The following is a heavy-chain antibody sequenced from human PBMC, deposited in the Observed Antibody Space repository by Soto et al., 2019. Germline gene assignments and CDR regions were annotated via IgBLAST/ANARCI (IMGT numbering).Heavy chain of an antibody. J-gene: IGHJ4*02. CDR2: ISGSGGST. D-gene: IGHD5-18*01. V-gene: IGHV3-23*01. Sequence: GGSVGLSCAASGFTFSSYAMSWVRQVPGKGLEWVSAISGSGGSTYYADSVRGRFTISRDNSKNTLYLQMNSLRAEDTAVYYCAKDAADTAMAWDYWGQGTLVTVSS. CDR1: GFTFSSYA. CDR3: AKDAADTAMAWDY.